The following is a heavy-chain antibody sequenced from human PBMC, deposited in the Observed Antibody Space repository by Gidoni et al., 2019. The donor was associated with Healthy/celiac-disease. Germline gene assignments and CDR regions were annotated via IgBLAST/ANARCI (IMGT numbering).Heavy chain of an antibody. J-gene: IGHJ4*02. D-gene: IGHD3-22*01. Sequence: QVQLVESGGGVVQPGRSLRLSCAASGFTFSSYGMHWVRQAPGKGLEWVAVIWYDGSNKYYADSVKGRFTISRDNSKNTLYLQMNSLRAEDTAVYYCARDLPDSSGYYYLGYWGQGTLVTVSS. CDR2: IWYDGSNK. V-gene: IGHV3-33*01. CDR3: ARDLPDSSGYYYLGY. CDR1: GFTFSSYG.